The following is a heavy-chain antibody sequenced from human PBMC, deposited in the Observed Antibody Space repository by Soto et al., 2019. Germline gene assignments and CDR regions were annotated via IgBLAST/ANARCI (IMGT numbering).Heavy chain of an antibody. J-gene: IGHJ4*02. CDR2: MNPNRGNT. CDR1: GSTFPSYD. D-gene: IGHD5-12*01. Sequence: QVQLVQSGAEVKKPGASMKVSCKASGSTFPSYDLNWGRQATGHGLEWMGWMNPNRGNTGYAQKFQSRVTRTSNTETRIAYMEPRSLRTEGSAVYYLATPTSVYGGRHWGKGMLVTVSS. CDR3: ATPTSVYGGRH. V-gene: IGHV1-8*01.